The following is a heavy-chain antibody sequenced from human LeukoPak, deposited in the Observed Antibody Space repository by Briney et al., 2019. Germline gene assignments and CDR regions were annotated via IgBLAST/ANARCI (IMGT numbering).Heavy chain of an antibody. V-gene: IGHV4-34*01. Sequence: SETLSLTCAVYGGSLSGYNWNWIRQPPGKGLESIAEISHSGTTHYNPSLKSRVTISVDTSKNQFSLKLTSVTAADTAVYYCVRYGDYWGQGTLVTVSS. D-gene: IGHD5-18*01. CDR2: ISHSGTT. J-gene: IGHJ4*02. CDR3: VRYGDY. CDR1: GGSLSGYN.